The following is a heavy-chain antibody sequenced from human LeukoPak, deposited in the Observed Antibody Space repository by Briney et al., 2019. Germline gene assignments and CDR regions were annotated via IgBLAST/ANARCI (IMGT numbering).Heavy chain of an antibody. CDR2: ISGSGGST. J-gene: IGHJ2*01. V-gene: IGHV3-23*01. CDR1: RFTFSSYA. Sequence: PGGSLRLSCAASRFTFSSYAMSWVRQAPGKGLEWVSAISGSGGSTHYAGSVKGRFTISRDNSKNTLYLQMNSLRAEDKAVYYCAKEDWYFDLWGRGTLVTVSS. CDR3: AKEDWYFDL.